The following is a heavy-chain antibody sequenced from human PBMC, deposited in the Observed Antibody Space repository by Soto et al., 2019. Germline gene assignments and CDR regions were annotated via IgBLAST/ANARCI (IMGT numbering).Heavy chain of an antibody. Sequence: SETLSLTCSVSGDSMSEFYWSWIRQSPGKGLEWIGYVHYVGTTKYNPSHKSRVTISVDTSKKQFSLNLRSVTAADTAVYYCTRLNYYDTSGYPYFFDYWGQGAPVTVSS. CDR2: VHYVGTT. V-gene: IGHV4-59*12. J-gene: IGHJ4*02. D-gene: IGHD3-22*01. CDR3: TRLNYYDTSGYPYFFDY. CDR1: GDSMSEFY.